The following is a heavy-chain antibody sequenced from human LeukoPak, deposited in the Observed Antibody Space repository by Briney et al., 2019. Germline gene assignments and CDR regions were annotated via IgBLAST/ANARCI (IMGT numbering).Heavy chain of an antibody. D-gene: IGHD6-13*01. V-gene: IGHV4-34*01. CDR3: AREAAGP. CDR1: GFTFSNAW. CDR2: INHSGST. J-gene: IGHJ5*02. Sequence: GSLRLSCAASGFTFSNAWMSWIRQPPGKGLEWIGEINHSGSTSYNPSLKSRVTISVDTSKNQFSLKLSSVTAADTAVYYCAREAAGPWGQGTLVTVSS.